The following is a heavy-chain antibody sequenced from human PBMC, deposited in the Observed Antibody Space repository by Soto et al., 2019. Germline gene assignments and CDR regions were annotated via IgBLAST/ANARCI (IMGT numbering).Heavy chain of an antibody. J-gene: IGHJ6*03. CDR1: GYSFTSHD. Sequence: QVQLVQSGAEVKKPGASVKVSCKASGYSFTSHDINWVRQATGQGLEWMGWMNPYTGNTGYGQKFQGRVSMTTNTSVSTAYMELSSLRSEDTALYYCTRGPSGTRKNPYYYYVEVWGKGITVTV. D-gene: IGHD6-6*01. CDR3: TRGPSGTRKNPYYYYVEV. CDR2: MNPYTGNT. V-gene: IGHV1-8*01.